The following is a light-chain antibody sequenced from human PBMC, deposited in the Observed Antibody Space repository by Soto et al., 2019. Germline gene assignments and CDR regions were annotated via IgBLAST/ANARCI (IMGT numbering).Light chain of an antibody. CDR2: DAS. V-gene: IGKV3-11*01. J-gene: IGKJ2*01. Sequence: EIVLTQSPATLSLSPGERATLSCRASQSVSSYLAWYQQKPGQAPRLLIYDASNRATGIPARFSGSGSGTDFTLTISSLEPEDFAVYYCQQRSNWPSMYTFGQRTKLEIK. CDR3: QQRSNWPSMYT. CDR1: QSVSSY.